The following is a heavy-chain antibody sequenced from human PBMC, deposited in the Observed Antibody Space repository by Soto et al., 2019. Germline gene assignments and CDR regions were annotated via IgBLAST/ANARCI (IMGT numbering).Heavy chain of an antibody. CDR1: GGSISGGGYS. CDR2: IYHSGST. D-gene: IGHD6-13*01. J-gene: IGHJ3*01. Sequence: QLQLQESGSGLVKPSQTLSLTCDVSGGSISGGGYSWGWIRQPPGKGLEWIGYIYHSGSTFDNPSLKSRVTMSADRSKNQCSLKLSSVTAADTAVYYCVSATRSRYAAHDAFDVWGQGTMVTVSS. CDR3: VSATRSRYAAHDAFDV. V-gene: IGHV4-30-2*01.